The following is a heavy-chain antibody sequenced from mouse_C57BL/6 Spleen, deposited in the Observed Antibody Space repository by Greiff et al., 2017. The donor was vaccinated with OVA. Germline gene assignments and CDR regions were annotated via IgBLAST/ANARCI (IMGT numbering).Heavy chain of an antibody. CDR3: TRAYYGSSYHFDY. V-gene: IGHV5-9-1*02. J-gene: IGHJ2*01. D-gene: IGHD1-1*01. Sequence: EVKVVESGEGLVKPGGSLKLSCAASGFTFSSYAMSWVRQTPEKRLEWVAYISSGGDYIYYADTVKGRFTISRDNARNTLYLQMSSLKSEDTAMYYCTRAYYGSSYHFDYWGQGTTLTVSS. CDR1: GFTFSSYA. CDR2: ISSGGDYI.